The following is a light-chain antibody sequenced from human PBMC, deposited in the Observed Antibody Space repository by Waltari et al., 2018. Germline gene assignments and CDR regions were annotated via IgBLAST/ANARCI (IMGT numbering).Light chain of an antibody. Sequence: EIVLTQSPATLSLSPGERATLPCGASQSVNSNYLAWYQQKPGLAPRLLIYSASSRATGIPDRFTGSGSGTDFTLTISRLEPEDFAVYYCQQYGSSPPWTFGQGTKVEIK. J-gene: IGKJ1*01. CDR2: SAS. CDR3: QQYGSSPPWT. CDR1: QSVNSNY. V-gene: IGKV3D-20*01.